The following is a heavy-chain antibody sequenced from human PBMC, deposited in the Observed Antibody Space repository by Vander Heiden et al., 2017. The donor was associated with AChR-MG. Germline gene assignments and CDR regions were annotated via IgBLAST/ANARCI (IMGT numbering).Heavy chain of an antibody. V-gene: IGHV3-30*14. D-gene: IGHD3-22*01. J-gene: IGHJ4*02. CDR3: ARDRGYDSSGVRVPQDY. Sequence: QVHLVESGGGVIQPGRSLRLSCAASGFTFSSYPLHWVRQAPGKGLEWVAFISYDGSHKYYADSLEGRFTTSRDNSKNTVYLQMNSLRAEDTAVYYCARDRGYDSSGVRVPQDYWGQGTQVTVSS. CDR2: ISYDGSHK. CDR1: GFTFSSYP.